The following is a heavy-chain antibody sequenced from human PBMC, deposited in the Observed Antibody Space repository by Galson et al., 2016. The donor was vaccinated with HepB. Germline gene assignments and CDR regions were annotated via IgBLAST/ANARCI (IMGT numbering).Heavy chain of an antibody. CDR1: GFILSLHG. J-gene: IGHJ6*02. V-gene: IGHV3-30*18. CDR2: SPYHGNRK. CDR3: AKDHIPIGYSYGNGHGMDV. D-gene: IGHD5-18*01. Sequence: SLRLSCAFSGFILSLHGMHRVRQAPGPGLECVALSPYHGNRKSNADSVPARFPISRDTSKTTLYLQMSSLGTEDTAVYYCAKDHIPIGYSYGNGHGMDVWGQGTTVTVSS.